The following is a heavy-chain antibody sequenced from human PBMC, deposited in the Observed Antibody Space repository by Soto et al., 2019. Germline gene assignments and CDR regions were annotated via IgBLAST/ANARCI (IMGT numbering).Heavy chain of an antibody. J-gene: IGHJ1*01. CDR2: VNPSGGST. CDR1: GYTFTSYY. CDR3: ARDPTSAADGTLSYFQH. D-gene: IGHD6-13*01. Sequence: QVQLVQSGAEVKKPGASVKVSCKASGYTFTSYYMHCVRQAPGQGLEWMGIVNPSGGSTSYAQKFQGRVNMTRDTSTSTVYMELSSLRAEDTAVYYCARDPTSAADGTLSYFQHWGQGTLVTVSS. V-gene: IGHV1-46*01.